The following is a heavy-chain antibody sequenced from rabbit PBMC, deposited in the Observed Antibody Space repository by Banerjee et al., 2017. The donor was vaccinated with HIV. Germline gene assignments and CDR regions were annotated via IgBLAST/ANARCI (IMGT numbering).Heavy chain of an antibody. V-gene: IGHV1S40*01. Sequence: QSLEESGGDLVKPGASLTLTCTASGFSFSSGHWIFWVRQAPGKGLEWIACIYAGSGSTYYANWAKGRFTISKTSSTTVTLQMTSLTAADTATYFCARVNSGLNLWGPGTLVTVS. J-gene: IGHJ4*01. CDR2: IYAGSGST. CDR1: GFSFSSGHW. CDR3: ARVNSGLNL. D-gene: IGHD4-1*01.